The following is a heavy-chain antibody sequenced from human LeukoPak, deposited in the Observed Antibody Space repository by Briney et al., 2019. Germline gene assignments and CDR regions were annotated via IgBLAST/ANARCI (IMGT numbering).Heavy chain of an antibody. J-gene: IGHJ4*02. CDR1: RYTFANQW. CDR3: ARQGYCSSTSCYAGYYFDY. Sequence: GESLKISCKASRYTFANQWIGWVRQMPGKGLDWMGLIYPGDSDTRYSPSFQGQVTMSIDKSISTAYLQWSSLKASDTAMYYCARQGYCSSTSCYAGYYFDYWGQGTLVTVSS. CDR2: IYPGDSDT. V-gene: IGHV5-51*01. D-gene: IGHD2-2*01.